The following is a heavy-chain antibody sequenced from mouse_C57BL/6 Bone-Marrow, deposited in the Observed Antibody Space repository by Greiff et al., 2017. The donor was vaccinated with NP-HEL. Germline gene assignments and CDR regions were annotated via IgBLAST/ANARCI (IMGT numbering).Heavy chain of an antibody. Sequence: QVQLQQSGAELARPGASVKLSCKASGYTFTSYGISWVKQRTGQGLEWIGEIYPRSGNTYYNEKFKGKATLTADKSSSTAYMELRRLTSEDSAVYFCARRYYYGSSSAWFAYWGQGTLVTVSA. D-gene: IGHD1-1*01. CDR2: IYPRSGNT. V-gene: IGHV1-81*01. CDR1: GYTFTSYG. CDR3: ARRYYYGSSSAWFAY. J-gene: IGHJ3*01.